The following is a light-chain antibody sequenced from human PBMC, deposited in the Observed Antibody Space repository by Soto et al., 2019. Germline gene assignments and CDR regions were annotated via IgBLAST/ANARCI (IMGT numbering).Light chain of an antibody. CDR3: QHYVSPPIT. Sequence: VLTQSPATLSLSPGERATLSCRASQSVTSNYLAWYQQKPGQAPRLLVYGASSRATGISDRFSGSGSGTDFTLTISRLEPEDFAVYYCQHYVSPPITFGQGTRLENK. CDR2: GAS. CDR1: QSVTSNY. V-gene: IGKV3-20*01. J-gene: IGKJ5*01.